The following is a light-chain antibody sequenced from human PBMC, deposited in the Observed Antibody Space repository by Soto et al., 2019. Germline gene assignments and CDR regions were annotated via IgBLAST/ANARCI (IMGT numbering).Light chain of an antibody. Sequence: EIVLTQSPATLSLSPGERATLSCRASQSVSSYLAWYQQNPGQAPRLLIYDASNRATGIPARFSGSGSGTDVTLTISSLEPEDFAVYYCQQRSNWPPLTFGGGTKVESK. V-gene: IGKV3-11*01. CDR1: QSVSSY. J-gene: IGKJ4*01. CDR2: DAS. CDR3: QQRSNWPPLT.